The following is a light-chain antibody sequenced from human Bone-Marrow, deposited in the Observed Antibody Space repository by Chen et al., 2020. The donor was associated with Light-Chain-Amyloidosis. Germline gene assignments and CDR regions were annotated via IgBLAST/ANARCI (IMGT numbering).Light chain of an antibody. V-gene: IGLV3-21*02. CDR1: NIGSTS. CDR2: DDS. Sequence: SYVLTQPSSVSVAPGQTATFACGGNNIGSTSVHWYQQTPGQAPLLLVYDDSDRPSGIPARLSGSNSGNTATLTISRVEAGDEADYYCQVWDRSSDRPVFGGGTQLTVL. J-gene: IGLJ3*02. CDR3: QVWDRSSDRPV.